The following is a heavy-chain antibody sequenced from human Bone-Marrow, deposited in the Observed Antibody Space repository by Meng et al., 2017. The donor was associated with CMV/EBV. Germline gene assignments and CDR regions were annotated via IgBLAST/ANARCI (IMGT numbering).Heavy chain of an antibody. CDR1: GFTFSNYA. D-gene: IGHD5-12*01. V-gene: IGHV3-23*05. J-gene: IGHJ4*02. CDR2: VDISGFIM. CDR3: ATAGYSGYDRHH. Sequence: GESLKISCAASGFTFSNYAMSWVRQAPGKGLEWVSTVDISGFIMYYRDSVKGRFTISRDNSKNTLVLQMDSLRVEDTAVYYCATAGYSGYDRHHWGQGTLVTVSS.